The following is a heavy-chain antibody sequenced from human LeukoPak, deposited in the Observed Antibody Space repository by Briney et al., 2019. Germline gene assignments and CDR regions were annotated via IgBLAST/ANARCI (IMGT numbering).Heavy chain of an antibody. CDR2: IYPRDSDT. Sequence: GASLQISCKGSGSSFPNYWIAWVRQLPGKGLEWMGIIYPRDSDTRYSPSFEGQVTISVDKSSSTAYLQWSSLKASDTAMYYCAGLGDSSGYYDPHYYYYYGMDVWGQGTTVTVSS. CDR1: GSSFPNYW. V-gene: IGHV5-51*01. CDR3: AGLGDSSGYYDPHYYYYYGMDV. J-gene: IGHJ6*02. D-gene: IGHD3-22*01.